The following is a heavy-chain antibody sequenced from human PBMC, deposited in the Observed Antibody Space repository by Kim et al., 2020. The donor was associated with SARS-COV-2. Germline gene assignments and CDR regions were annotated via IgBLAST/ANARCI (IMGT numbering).Heavy chain of an antibody. CDR1: GFSFSSYA. Sequence: GGSLRLSCAASGFSFSSYAMSWVRQTPGKGLEWVSSISGSGDNTYYADSVKGRFTIYRDKSKNTLFLLMNSLRFEDTAVYYCSNSAVRGDYPASWGQGTLVTVSP. J-gene: IGHJ5*02. CDR3: SNSAVRGDYPAS. CDR2: ISGSGDNT. V-gene: IGHV3-23*01. D-gene: IGHD2-21*01.